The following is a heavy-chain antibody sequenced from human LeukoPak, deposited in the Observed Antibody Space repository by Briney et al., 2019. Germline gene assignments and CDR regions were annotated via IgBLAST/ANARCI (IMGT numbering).Heavy chain of an antibody. CDR3: AREGYCSSTSCYSFDY. CDR1: GFTFSSYA. CDR2: IGGSGGST. V-gene: IGHV3-23*01. Sequence: GGSLRLSCAASGFTFSSYAMSWVRQAPGKGLEWVSAIGGSGGSTYYADSVKGRFTISRDNSKNTLYLQMNSLRAEDTAVYYCAREGYCSSTSCYSFDYWGQGTLVTVSS. D-gene: IGHD2-2*01. J-gene: IGHJ4*02.